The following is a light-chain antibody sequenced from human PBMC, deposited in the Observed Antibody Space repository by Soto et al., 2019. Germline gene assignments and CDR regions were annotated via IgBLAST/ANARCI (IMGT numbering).Light chain of an antibody. J-gene: IGKJ4*01. V-gene: IGKV3-11*01. CDR1: QSVSSY. CDR3: PQRSNWPPPT. CDR2: DAS. Sequence: EIVLTQSPATLSLSPGERATLSCRASQSVSSYLAWYQQKPGQAPRLLIYDASNRATGIPARFSGSGSGTDFTLTISSLEPEDFAVYYCPQRSNWPPPTFGGGTKVEIK.